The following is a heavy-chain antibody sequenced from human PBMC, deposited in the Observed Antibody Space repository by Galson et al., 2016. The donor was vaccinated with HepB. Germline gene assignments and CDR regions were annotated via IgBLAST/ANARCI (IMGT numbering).Heavy chain of an antibody. D-gene: IGHD1-14*01. J-gene: IGHJ3*02. CDR1: GFTFSSYN. V-gene: IGHV3-48*02. Sequence: SLRLSCAASGFTFSSYNMNWVRQAPGKGLEWVSYISSSSSTIYYADSVKGRFTISRDNAKDSLYLQMNSLRDEDTAVYYCARDLTGMRDAFDIWGQGTMVTVSS. CDR3: ARDLTGMRDAFDI. CDR2: ISSSSSTI.